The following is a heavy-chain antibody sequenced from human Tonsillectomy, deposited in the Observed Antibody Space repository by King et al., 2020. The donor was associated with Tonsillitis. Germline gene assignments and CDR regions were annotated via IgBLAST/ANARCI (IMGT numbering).Heavy chain of an antibody. Sequence: QLQESGPGLVKPSETLSLTCTVTGGSISRSSYYWGWIRQPPGKGLEWIGSIYYSGSTHYNPSLQSRVTISVDTSKNQFSLKLSPVTAADTAVYYCARPEPSGYSYDPFDYWGQGTLVTVSS. J-gene: IGHJ4*02. V-gene: IGHV4-39*07. CDR1: GGSISRSSYY. CDR3: ARPEPSGYSYDPFDY. CDR2: IYYSGST. D-gene: IGHD5-18*01.